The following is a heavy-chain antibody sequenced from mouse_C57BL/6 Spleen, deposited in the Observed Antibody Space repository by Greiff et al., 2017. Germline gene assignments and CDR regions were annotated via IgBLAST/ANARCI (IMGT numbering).Heavy chain of an antibody. CDR3: ARSGDYAFAY. J-gene: IGHJ3*01. D-gene: IGHD2-4*01. V-gene: IGHV1-50*01. Sequence: VQLQQPGAELVKPGASVKLSCKASGYTFTSYWMQWVKQRPGQGLEWIGEIDPSDSYTNYNQKFKGKATLTVDTAYSTAYMQLSSLTSEDSAVYYGARSGDYAFAYWGQGTLVTVSA. CDR2: IDPSDSYT. CDR1: GYTFTSYW.